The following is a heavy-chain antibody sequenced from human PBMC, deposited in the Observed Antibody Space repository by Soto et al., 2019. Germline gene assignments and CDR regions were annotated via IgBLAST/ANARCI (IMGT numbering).Heavy chain of an antibody. CDR2: IIPIFGTA. CDR3: ATGIIVVVPAYYYYYGMDV. CDR1: GGTFSSYA. J-gene: IGHJ6*02. V-gene: IGHV1-69*01. Sequence: QVQPVQSGAEVKKPGSSVKVSCKASGGTFSSYAISWVRQAPGQGLEWMGGIIPIFGTANYAQKFQGRVTITADESTSTAYMELSSLRSEDTAVYYCATGIIVVVPAYYYYYGMDVWGQGTTVTVSS. D-gene: IGHD2-2*01.